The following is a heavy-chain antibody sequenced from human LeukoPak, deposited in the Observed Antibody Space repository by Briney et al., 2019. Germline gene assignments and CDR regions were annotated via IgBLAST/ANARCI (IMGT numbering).Heavy chain of an antibody. CDR2: INPSGGST. CDR3: ARVYYYDTSAYGSYFDY. V-gene: IGHV1-46*01. Sequence: ASVKVSCKASGYTFTSYYMHWVRQAPGQGLEWMGIINPSGGSTSYAQKFQGRVTMTRDMSTSTVYMELSSLRSDDTAVFYCARVYYYDTSAYGSYFDYWGQGTLVTVSS. CDR1: GYTFTSYY. J-gene: IGHJ4*02. D-gene: IGHD3-22*01.